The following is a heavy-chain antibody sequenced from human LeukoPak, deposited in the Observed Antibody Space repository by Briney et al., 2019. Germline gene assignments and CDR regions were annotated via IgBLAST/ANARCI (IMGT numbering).Heavy chain of an antibody. Sequence: GGSLRLSCAASGFTFSSYGMHWVRQAPGKGLEWVAVIGYDGSNKYYADSVKDRFTISRDNSKNTLYLQMNSLRAEDTAVYYCARGPTVTTFDWYFDLWGRGTLVTVSS. CDR3: ARGPTVTTFDWYFDL. D-gene: IGHD4-17*01. CDR1: GFTFSSYG. V-gene: IGHV3-33*01. J-gene: IGHJ2*01. CDR2: IGYDGSNK.